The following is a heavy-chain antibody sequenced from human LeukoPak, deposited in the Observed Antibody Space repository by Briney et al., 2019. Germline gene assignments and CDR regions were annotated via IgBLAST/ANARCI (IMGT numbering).Heavy chain of an antibody. D-gene: IGHD6-19*01. Sequence: GGSLRLSCAASGFTFSVYGMSWIRQAPGKGLEWVSSIDYDGGSGHYADSVKGRFTISRDNSNNTLFLHLNSLRGEDTAVYYCTRNSGWYGLSWGQGTLVTVSS. CDR1: GFTFSVYG. V-gene: IGHV3-23*01. CDR2: IDYDGGSG. CDR3: TRNSGWYGLS. J-gene: IGHJ1*01.